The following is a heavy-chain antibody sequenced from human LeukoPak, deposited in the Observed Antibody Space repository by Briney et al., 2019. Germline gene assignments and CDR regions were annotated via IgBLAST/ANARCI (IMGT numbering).Heavy chain of an antibody. D-gene: IGHD3-3*01. V-gene: IGHV4-59*11. J-gene: IGHJ3*02. CDR2: IYYSGST. Sequence: PSETLSLTCTVSGGSISSHYWSWIRQPPGKGLEWIGYIYYSGSTNYNPSLKSRVTISVDTSKNQFSLKLSSVTAADTAVYYCARDRRYYDFWSGFSDAFDIWGQGTMVTVSS. CDR3: ARDRRYYDFWSGFSDAFDI. CDR1: GGSISSHY.